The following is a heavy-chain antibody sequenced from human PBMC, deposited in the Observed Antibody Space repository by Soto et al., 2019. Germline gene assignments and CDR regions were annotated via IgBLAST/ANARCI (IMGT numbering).Heavy chain of an antibody. CDR1: GYSFLSYD. Sequence: QVQLVQSGAEVKKPGASVKVSCKASGYSFLSYDISWVRQAPGQGLEWMGWISTDNGNTNYAQKVQGRVTMTTDTSSRTAYMELRSLRSDDTAVYYCARGMDDAVDIWGQGTMVTVSS. J-gene: IGHJ3*02. V-gene: IGHV1-18*01. CDR3: ARGMDDAVDI. CDR2: ISTDNGNT.